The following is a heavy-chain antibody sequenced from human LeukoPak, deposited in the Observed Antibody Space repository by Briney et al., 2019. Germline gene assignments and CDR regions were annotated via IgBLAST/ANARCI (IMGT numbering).Heavy chain of an antibody. CDR2: ISGSGGST. V-gene: IGHV3-23*01. J-gene: IGHJ6*02. CDR3: ARDRTTYYDFWSGYYTHRRYYYYGMDV. CDR1: GFTFSSYA. D-gene: IGHD3-3*01. Sequence: GGSLRLSCAASGFTFSSYAMSWVRQAPGKGLEWVSAISGSGGSTYYADSVKGRFSISRDNSKNTLYLQMNSLRAEDTAVYYCARDRTTYYDFWSGYYTHRRYYYYGMDVWGQGTTVTVSS.